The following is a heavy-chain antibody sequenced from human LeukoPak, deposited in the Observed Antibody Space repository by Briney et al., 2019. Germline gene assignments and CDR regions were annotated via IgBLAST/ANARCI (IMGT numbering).Heavy chain of an antibody. CDR1: GSTFSSYG. D-gene: IGHD1-26*01. V-gene: IGHV3-30*18. Sequence: GGSLRLSCAASGSTFSSYGMHWVRQAPGKGLEWVAVISYDGSNKYYADSVKGRFTISRDNSKNTLYLQMNSLRAEDTAVYYCAKESGSYCIDYWGQGTLVTVSS. CDR2: ISYDGSNK. J-gene: IGHJ4*02. CDR3: AKESGSYCIDY.